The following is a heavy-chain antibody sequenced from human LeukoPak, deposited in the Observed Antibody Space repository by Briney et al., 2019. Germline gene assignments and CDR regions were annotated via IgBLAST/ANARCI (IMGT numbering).Heavy chain of an antibody. J-gene: IGHJ4*02. CDR1: GYTFTSYD. CDR3: ARVYGIAAAGTSGY. D-gene: IGHD6-13*01. Sequence: ASVKVSCKASGYTFTSYDINWVRQATGQGLEWMGWMNPNSGNTGYAQKFQGRVTMTRNTSISTAYMELSSLRSEDTAVYYCARVYGIAAAGTSGYWGQGTLVTVSS. CDR2: MNPNSGNT. V-gene: IGHV1-8*01.